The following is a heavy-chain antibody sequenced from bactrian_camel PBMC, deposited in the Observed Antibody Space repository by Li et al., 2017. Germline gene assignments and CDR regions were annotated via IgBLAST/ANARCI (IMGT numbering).Heavy chain of an antibody. D-gene: IGHD1*01. CDR3: ARFRLVSTSNQFFDY. CDR2: MDGDGTII. J-gene: IGHJ4*01. V-gene: IGHV3S31*01. CDR1: GNTPRKYS. Sequence: EVQLVESGGGSAQAGGSLRLSCVASGNTPRKYSAAWFRRAPGQGREGVATMDGDGTIIYVHPSVKGRFTITRDNAKNTLYLQMNSLKSEDTALYYCARFRLVSTSNQFFDYWGQGTQVTVS.